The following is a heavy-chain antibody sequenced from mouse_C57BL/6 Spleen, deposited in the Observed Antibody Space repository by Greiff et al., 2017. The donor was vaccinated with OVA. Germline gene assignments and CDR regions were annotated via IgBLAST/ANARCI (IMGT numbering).Heavy chain of an antibody. J-gene: IGHJ3*01. CDR1: GYTFTDYN. D-gene: IGHD2-3*01. Sequence: VQLQQSGPELVKPGASVKIPCKASGYTFTDYNMDWVKQSHGKSLEWIGDINPNNGGTIYNQKFKGKATLTVDKSSSTAYMELRSLTSEDTAVYYGARGGTIYDGYYGFAYWGQGTLVTVSA. V-gene: IGHV1-18*01. CDR2: INPNNGGT. CDR3: ARGGTIYDGYYGFAY.